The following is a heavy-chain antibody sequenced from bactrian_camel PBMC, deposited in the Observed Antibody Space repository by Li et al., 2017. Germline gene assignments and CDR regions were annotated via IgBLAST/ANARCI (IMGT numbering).Heavy chain of an antibody. Sequence: HVQLVESGGGSVQAGGSLRLSCAVSGYTYNRNCMAWFRQAPGKECEMVSAIGYDGRPWYSDSVKGRFTVSRDNAKNTVYLQMDNLESEDTALHYCATNTVTDGVAEFSYWGQGTQVTVS. V-gene: IGHV3S53*01. D-gene: IGHD6*01. CDR1: GYTYNRNC. J-gene: IGHJ4*01. CDR2: IGYDGRP. CDR3: ATNTVTDGVAEFSY.